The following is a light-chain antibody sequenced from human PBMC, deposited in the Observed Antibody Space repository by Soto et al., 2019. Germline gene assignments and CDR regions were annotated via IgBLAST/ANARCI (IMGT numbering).Light chain of an antibody. CDR3: SSYTSSSTHAV. J-gene: IGLJ7*01. CDR1: SSDVGGYNY. V-gene: IGLV2-14*01. Sequence: QPVLTQPASVSGSPGQSITISCTGTSSDVGGYNYVSWYQQHPGKAPKLMIYDVSNRPSGVSNRFSGSKSGNTASLTISGLQAEDEADYYCSSYTSSSTHAVFGGGTQLTVL. CDR2: DVS.